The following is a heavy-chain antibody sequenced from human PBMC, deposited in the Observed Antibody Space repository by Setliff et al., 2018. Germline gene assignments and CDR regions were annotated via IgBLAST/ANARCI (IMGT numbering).Heavy chain of an antibody. V-gene: IGHV4-39*01. CDR2: IYYNGST. D-gene: IGHD3-16*01. J-gene: IGHJ3*01. Sequence: PSETLSLTCTVSGGSIRSSYYYWGWIRQPPGKGLEWIGSIYYNGSTHFNPSLKSRVAISVDTSKNLLSLRVNSVTATDTAVYYCARPLEESFGGVRDSDAFDDWGQGTMVTVSS. CDR3: ARPLEESFGGVRDSDAFDD. CDR1: GGSIRSSYYY.